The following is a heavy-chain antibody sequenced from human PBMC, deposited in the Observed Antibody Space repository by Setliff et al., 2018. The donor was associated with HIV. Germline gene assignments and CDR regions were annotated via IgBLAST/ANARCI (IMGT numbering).Heavy chain of an antibody. V-gene: IGHV2-5*01. Sequence: SGPTLVNPTQTLTLTCTFSGFSLSISGVGVGWIRQPPGKALEWLALIYWNDEKRYSPSLKSRLTITKDTSKNQVVLTMTNMDPVDAATYYCAHNRDHTGPYFYDYWGQGARVTVSS. CDR2: IYWNDEK. CDR1: GFSLSISGVG. CDR3: AHNRDHTGPYFYDY. D-gene: IGHD2-2*02. J-gene: IGHJ4*02.